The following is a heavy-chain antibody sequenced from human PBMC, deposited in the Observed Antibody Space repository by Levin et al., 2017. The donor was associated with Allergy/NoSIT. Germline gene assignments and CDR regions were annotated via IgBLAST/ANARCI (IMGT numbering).Heavy chain of an antibody. V-gene: IGHV3-21*01. J-gene: IGHJ3*02. CDR2: ISSSSSYI. CDR3: ARRVSAGTTSATFEI. CDR1: GFTFSSYS. Sequence: GGSLRLSCAASGFTFSSYSMNWVRQAPGKGLEWVSSISSSSSYINYADSVKGRFTISRDNAKNSLYLQMNSLRAEDTAVYYCARRVSAGTTSATFEIWGQGTMVTVYS. D-gene: IGHD1-7*01.